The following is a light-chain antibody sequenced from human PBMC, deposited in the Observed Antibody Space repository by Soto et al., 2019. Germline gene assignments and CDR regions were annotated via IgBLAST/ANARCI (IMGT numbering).Light chain of an antibody. Sequence: EIVLTQSPGTLSLSPGERVTLSCRASQSVSSSFFAWYQQKPGQAPRLLIYGASSRAIDIPDRFSGSGSGTDFTLTISRLEPEDFAVYYCQQYGGSPITFGQGTRLEIK. V-gene: IGKV3-20*01. J-gene: IGKJ5*01. CDR1: QSVSSSF. CDR3: QQYGGSPIT. CDR2: GAS.